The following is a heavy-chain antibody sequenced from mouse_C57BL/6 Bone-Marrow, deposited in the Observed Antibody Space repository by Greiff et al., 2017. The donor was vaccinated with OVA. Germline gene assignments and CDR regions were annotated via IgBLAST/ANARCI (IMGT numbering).Heavy chain of an antibody. D-gene: IGHD1-1*01. CDR3: TRPYYYGSSYWYFDV. CDR1: GYTFTDYE. J-gene: IGHJ1*03. V-gene: IGHV1-15*01. CDR2: IDPETGGT. Sequence: QVQLQQSGAELVRPGASVTLSCKASGYTFTDYEMHWVKQTPVHGLEWIGAIDPETGGTAYNQKFKGKAILTADKSSSTAYMELRSLTSEDSAVYYCTRPYYYGSSYWYFDVCGTGTTVTVSS.